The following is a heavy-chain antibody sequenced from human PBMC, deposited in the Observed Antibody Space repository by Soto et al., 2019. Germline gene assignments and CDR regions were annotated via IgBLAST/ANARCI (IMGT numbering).Heavy chain of an antibody. J-gene: IGHJ5*02. CDR1: GFIFRNYA. CDR3: ARGGNWFDP. CDR2: IHGDGRSA. Sequence: GGSLRLSCAASGFIFRNYAMSWVRQAPGKGMELVSSIHGDGRSAYFADSVKGRFTISRDNAKNSLYLQMNSLRAEDTAVYYCARGGNWFDPWGQGTLVTVSS. D-gene: IGHD3-10*01. V-gene: IGHV3-23*01.